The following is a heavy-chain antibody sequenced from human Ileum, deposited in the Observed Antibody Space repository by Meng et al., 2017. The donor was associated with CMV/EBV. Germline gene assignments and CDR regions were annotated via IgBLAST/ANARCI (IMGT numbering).Heavy chain of an antibody. J-gene: IGHJ4*02. CDR3: ARGPYSSSWSSFDY. Sequence: QLRLQELGPGLVKPSETLPLTCTVSRGSRSSDYWSWIRQPAGKGLEWIGRIYTSGSTNYNPSLKSRVTMSVDTSKTQFSLKLSSVTAADTAVYYCARGPYSSSWSSFDYWGQGTLVTVSS. CDR2: IYTSGST. D-gene: IGHD6-13*01. CDR1: RGSRSSDY. V-gene: IGHV4-4*07.